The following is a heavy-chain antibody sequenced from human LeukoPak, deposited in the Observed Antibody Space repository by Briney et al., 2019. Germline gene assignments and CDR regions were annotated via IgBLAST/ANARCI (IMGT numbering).Heavy chain of an antibody. CDR1: GGTFSSYA. CDR2: IIPIFGTA. V-gene: IGHV1-69*05. J-gene: IGHJ4*02. Sequence: SVKVSCKASGGTFSSYAISWLRQAPGQGLEWMGRIIPIFGTANYAQKFQGRVTITTDESTSTAYMELSSLRSEDTAVYYCARDQANYYDSSGYYYPLNYWGQGTLVTVSS. D-gene: IGHD3-22*01. CDR3: ARDQANYYDSSGYYYPLNY.